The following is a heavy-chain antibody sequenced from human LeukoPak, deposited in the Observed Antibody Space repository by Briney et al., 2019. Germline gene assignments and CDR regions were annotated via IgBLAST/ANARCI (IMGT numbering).Heavy chain of an antibody. CDR1: GYSISSGCY. CDR2: IYHSGST. CDR3: ARRRADAFDI. J-gene: IGHJ3*02. V-gene: IGHV4-38-2*01. D-gene: IGHD3-10*01. Sequence: SETLSLTCAVSGYSISSGCYWGWIRQPPGKGLEWIGSIYHSGSTYYNPSLKSRVTISVDTSKNQFSLKLSSVTAADTAVYYCARRRADAFDIWGQGTMVTVSS.